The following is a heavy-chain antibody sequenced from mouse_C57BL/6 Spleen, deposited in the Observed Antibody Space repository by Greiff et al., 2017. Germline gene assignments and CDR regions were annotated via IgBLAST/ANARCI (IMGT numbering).Heavy chain of an antibody. CDR3: ARGGSNSYFDY. CDR1: GFTFSDYY. CDR2: INYDGSST. J-gene: IGHJ2*01. V-gene: IGHV5-16*01. D-gene: IGHD1-1*01. Sequence: EVMLVESEGGLVQPGSSMKLSCTASGFTFSDYYMAWVRQVPEKGLEWVANINYDGSSTYYLDSLKSRFIISRDNAKNILYLQMSSLKSEDTATYYCARGGSNSYFDYWGQGTTLTVSS.